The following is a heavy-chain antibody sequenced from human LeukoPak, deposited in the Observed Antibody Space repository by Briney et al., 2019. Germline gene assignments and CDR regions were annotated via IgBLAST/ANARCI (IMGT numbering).Heavy chain of an antibody. Sequence: GGSLRLSCAACVFTFSSYWISWVSQAPGKGLEWVANIKQDGSEKYYVDSVKGRFTISRDNAKNSLYLQMNSLRAEDTAVYYCARDGRTTVTKGTPTAHYYWGQGTLVTVSS. J-gene: IGHJ4*02. V-gene: IGHV3-7*01. CDR1: VFTFSSYW. CDR3: ARDGRTTVTKGTPTAHYY. D-gene: IGHD4-17*01. CDR2: IKQDGSEK.